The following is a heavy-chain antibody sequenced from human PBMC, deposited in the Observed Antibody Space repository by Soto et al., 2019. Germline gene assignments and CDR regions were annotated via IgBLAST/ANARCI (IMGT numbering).Heavy chain of an antibody. D-gene: IGHD3-3*02. V-gene: IGHV3-23*01. J-gene: IGHJ4*02. Sequence: EVQLLESGGGLVQPGGSLGLSCAASGFIFNNYAMSWVRQAPWKGLEWVSTISSSGGSTYYADFVKGRFTISRDNSKNTLYARMNSLRVEDTAIYYCARTHCFDFWGQGTLVTVSS. CDR3: ARTHCFDF. CDR1: GFIFNNYA. CDR2: ISSSGGST.